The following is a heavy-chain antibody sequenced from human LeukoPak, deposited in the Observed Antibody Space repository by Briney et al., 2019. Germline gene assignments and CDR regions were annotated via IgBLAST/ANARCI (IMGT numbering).Heavy chain of an antibody. CDR3: AREASPGIAVAGISY. CDR2: INPSGGST. D-gene: IGHD6-19*01. Sequence: ASVKVSCKASGYTFTSYYMHWVRQAPGQGLEWMGIINPSGGSTSYAQKFQGRVTMTRDMSTSTVYMELSSLRSEDTAVYYCAREASPGIAVAGISYWGRGTLVAVSS. J-gene: IGHJ4*02. CDR1: GYTFTSYY. V-gene: IGHV1-46*01.